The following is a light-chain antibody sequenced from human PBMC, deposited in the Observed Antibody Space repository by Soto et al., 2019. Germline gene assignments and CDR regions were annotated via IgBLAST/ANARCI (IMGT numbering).Light chain of an antibody. V-gene: IGKV1-39*01. Sequence: DIPMTQSPSSLSASVGDRVTITCRASQSISTYLNWYQQKPGKAPKVLIYAASSLQSGVPSRFSGSGSVTDFTLTISSLQPEDFATYYCQHSYSTPRGMHTFGQGTKLEIK. J-gene: IGKJ2*01. CDR1: QSISTY. CDR2: AAS. CDR3: QHSYSTPRGMHT.